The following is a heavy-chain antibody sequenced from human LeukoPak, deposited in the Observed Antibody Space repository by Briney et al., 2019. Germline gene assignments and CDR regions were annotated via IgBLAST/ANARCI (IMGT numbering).Heavy chain of an antibody. CDR2: ISYDGSNK. V-gene: IGHV3-30*03. CDR1: GFTFSSYG. D-gene: IGHD2-15*01. J-gene: IGHJ4*02. CDR3: ARGTPDIVVVVALNY. Sequence: GGSLRLSCAASGFTFSSYGMSWVRQAPGKGLEWVAVISYDGSNKYYADSVKGRFTISRDNSKNTLYLQMNSLRAEDTAVYYCARGTPDIVVVVALNYWGQGTLVTVSS.